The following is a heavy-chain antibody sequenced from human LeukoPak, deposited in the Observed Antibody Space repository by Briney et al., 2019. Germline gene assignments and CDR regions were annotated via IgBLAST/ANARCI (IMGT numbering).Heavy chain of an antibody. J-gene: IGHJ4*02. CDR2: ISYDGSNK. V-gene: IGHV3-30*04. D-gene: IGHD6-6*01. CDR1: GFTFSSYV. Sequence: GGSLRLSCAASGFTFSSYVMNWVRQAPGKGLEWVAVISYDGSNKYYADSVKGRFTISRDNSKNTVYLQMNSLRAEDTATYYCARDKGSSYPSSFDYWGQGALVTVSS. CDR3: ARDKGSSYPSSFDY.